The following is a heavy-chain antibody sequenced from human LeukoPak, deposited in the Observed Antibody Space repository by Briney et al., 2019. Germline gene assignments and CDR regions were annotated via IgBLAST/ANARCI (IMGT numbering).Heavy chain of an antibody. Sequence: ASVKVSCKASGYTFTSYAMHWVRQAPGQRLEWMGWINAGNGNTKYSQKFQGRVTITRDTSASTAYMELSSLRSEDTAVYYCARDSIAAAGGPPGYGMDVWGQGTTVTVSS. CDR3: ARDSIAAAGGPPGYGMDV. V-gene: IGHV1-3*01. CDR2: INAGNGNT. J-gene: IGHJ6*02. CDR1: GYTFTSYA. D-gene: IGHD6-13*01.